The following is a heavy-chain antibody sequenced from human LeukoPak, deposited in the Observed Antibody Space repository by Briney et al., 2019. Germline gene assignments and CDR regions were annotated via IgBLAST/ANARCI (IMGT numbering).Heavy chain of an antibody. V-gene: IGHV1-2*04. CDR2: INPNSGGT. CDR3: ALSEVHRRYFYFMDV. CDR1: GYTFTGYY. J-gene: IGHJ6*03. D-gene: IGHD2/OR15-2a*01. Sequence: ASVKVSCKASGYTFTGYYMHWVRQAPGQGLEWMGWINPNSGGTNYAQKFQGWVTMTRDTSISTAYMELSRLRSDDTAVYYCALSEVHRRYFYFMDVWGRGTTVTVSS.